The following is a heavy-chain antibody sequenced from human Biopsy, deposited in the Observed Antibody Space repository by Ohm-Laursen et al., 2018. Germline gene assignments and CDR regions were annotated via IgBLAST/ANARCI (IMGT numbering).Heavy chain of an antibody. CDR3: AHVFEGYFQH. CDR1: GFSLRTSGVR. CDR2: IDWDDDE. J-gene: IGHJ1*01. V-gene: IGHV2-70*04. Sequence: TQTLTLTCTFSGFSLRTSGVRMSWVRQPPGKALEALARIDWDDDEFYSTSLRPRLTISKDISKNQVVLTLTNMDPVDTATYYCAHVFEGYFQHWGQGTLVTVSS.